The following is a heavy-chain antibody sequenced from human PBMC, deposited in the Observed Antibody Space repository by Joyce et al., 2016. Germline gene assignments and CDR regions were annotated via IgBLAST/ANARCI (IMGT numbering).Heavy chain of an antibody. J-gene: IGHJ5*02. V-gene: IGHV5-10-1*03. CDR3: ARHVTDWFDP. D-gene: IGHD3-10*02. CDR2: IDPRDSYT. Sequence: EVQLVQSGAEVKKPGESLRISCTGSGYSFTSHWISWVRQMPGKGLEWMGRIDPRDSYTDYSPSFEGHVTISVDKTISAAYLQWSSLRASDTAIYYCARHVTDWFDPWGQGTLVTVSS. CDR1: GYSFTSHW.